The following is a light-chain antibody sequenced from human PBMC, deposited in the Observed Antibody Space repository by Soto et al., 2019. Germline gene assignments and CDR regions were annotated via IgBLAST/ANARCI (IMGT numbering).Light chain of an antibody. CDR3: ASWDDSLSGHVV. CDR2: DND. V-gene: IGLV1-47*02. Sequence: QSVLTQPPSVSGTPGQRVTISCSGISSNVGSDFVYWYQQVPGTAPKLLIYDNDLRPSGVPDRFSGSKSATSASLAISGLRSEDEADYDCASWDDSLSGHVVFGGGTKVTVL. J-gene: IGLJ2*01. CDR1: SSNVGSDF.